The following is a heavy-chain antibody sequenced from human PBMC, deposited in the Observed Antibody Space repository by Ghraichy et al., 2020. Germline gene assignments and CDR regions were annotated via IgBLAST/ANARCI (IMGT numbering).Heavy chain of an antibody. CDR2: ISYTGHT. CDR3: ARHVGAAYFDY. J-gene: IGHJ4*02. CDR1: GGSISRSNFY. V-gene: IGHV4-39*01. D-gene: IGHD1-26*01. Sequence: SETLSLTCTVSGGSISRSNFYWGWIHQPPGKGLEWIASISYTGHTYYNPSLKSRVTISVDTSRNQFSLKLSSLTAADTAVYYCARHVGAAYFDYWGQGTLVNVSS.